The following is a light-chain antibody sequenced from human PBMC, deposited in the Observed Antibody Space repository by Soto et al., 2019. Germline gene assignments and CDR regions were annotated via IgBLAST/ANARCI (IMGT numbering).Light chain of an antibody. J-gene: IGLJ3*02. CDR2: EDN. CDR1: SGSIASNY. CDR3: QSYDATNQV. V-gene: IGLV6-57*01. Sequence: NFMLTQPHSVSESPGKTVIISCTRSSGSIASNYVQWYQQRPGSSPTTVIYEDNQRPSGVPDRFSGSIDSSSNSASRTISGLETEDEADYYCQSYDATNQVFGGGTKVTVL.